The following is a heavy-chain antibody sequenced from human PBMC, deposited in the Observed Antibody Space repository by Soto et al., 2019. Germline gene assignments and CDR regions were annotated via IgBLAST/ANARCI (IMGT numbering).Heavy chain of an antibody. V-gene: IGHV1-18*04. J-gene: IGHJ5*02. D-gene: IGHD2-8*01. CDR3: ARGQRRGPTNAPNWFDP. CDR1: GYTFTSYG. Sequence: ASVKVSCKASGYTFTSYGISWVRQAPGQGLEWMGWISAYNGNTNYAQKLQGRVTMTTDTSTSTAYMELRSLRSDDTAVYYCARGQRRGPTNAPNWFDPWGQGTLVTVSS. CDR2: ISAYNGNT.